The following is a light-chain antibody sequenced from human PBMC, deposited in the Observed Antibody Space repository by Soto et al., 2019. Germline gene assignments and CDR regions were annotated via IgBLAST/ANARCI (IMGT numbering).Light chain of an antibody. Sequence: DIPVTQSPSTLSASLGDRVTITCRASQIISKSLAWYQQKPGRAPKLLIYDASNSMVGGLESRFSGSGSGTEFTLTISDLQPDDFATYYCQQYYRYPWMFGQGTKVEIK. V-gene: IGKV1-5*01. CDR2: DASN. J-gene: IGKJ1*01. CDR1: QIISKS. CDR3: QQYYRYPWM.